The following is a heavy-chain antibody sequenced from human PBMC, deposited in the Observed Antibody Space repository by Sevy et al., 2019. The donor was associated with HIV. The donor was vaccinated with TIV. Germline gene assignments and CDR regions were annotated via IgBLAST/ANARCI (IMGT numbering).Heavy chain of an antibody. V-gene: IGHV3-7*03. CDR2: IKQDGSEK. CDR1: GFTFSSYW. Sequence: GGSLRLSCAASGFTFSSYWMSWVRQAPGKGLEWVANIKQDGSEKYNVDTVKGGFTISRDNARNSLYLQMNSLRAEDTAVYYCARAGFLEWLLPDAFDIWGQWTMVTVSS. J-gene: IGHJ3*02. D-gene: IGHD3-3*01. CDR3: ARAGFLEWLLPDAFDI.